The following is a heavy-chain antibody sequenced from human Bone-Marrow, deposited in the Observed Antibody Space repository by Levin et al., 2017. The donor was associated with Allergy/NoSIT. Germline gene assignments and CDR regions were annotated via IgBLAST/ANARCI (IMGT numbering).Heavy chain of an antibody. J-gene: IGHJ3*02. CDR1: GGSIGTYY. D-gene: IGHD2-21*01. CDR3: AREWGGENSFDALDT. Sequence: PSETLSLTCSVSGGSIGTYYWSWIRQTPGKGLEWIGYIHYSGNTNYNPSLQSRVSISVDTSKNQFSLNLSSVTAADAAVYFCAREWGGENSFDALDTWCQGTQVTVSS. V-gene: IGHV4-59*01. CDR2: IHYSGNT.